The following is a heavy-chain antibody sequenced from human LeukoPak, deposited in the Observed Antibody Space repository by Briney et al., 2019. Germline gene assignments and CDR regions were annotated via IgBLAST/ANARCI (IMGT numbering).Heavy chain of an antibody. J-gene: IGHJ4*02. CDR3: ARELPSTYYFDY. V-gene: IGHV1-46*01. CDR1: GYSFTTYF. D-gene: IGHD2-21*01. Sequence: ASVKISCKASGYSFTTYFIHWMRQAPGQGLEWMGRINPSDGGAMYTQKFQGRVTMTRDTSTTTFYMELSSLTSEDAAIYHCARELPSTYYFDYWGQGTLVAVSS. CDR2: INPSDGGA.